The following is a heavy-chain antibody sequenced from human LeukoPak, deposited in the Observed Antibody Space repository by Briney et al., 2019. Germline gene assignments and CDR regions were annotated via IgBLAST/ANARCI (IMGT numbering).Heavy chain of an antibody. D-gene: IGHD3-10*01. CDR3: ARGRGMVRAPMDV. J-gene: IGHJ6*04. Sequence: SETLSLTCAVYGGSFSGYYWSRIRQPPGKGLEWIGEKNHSGSTNSNPSLKSRVTISVDTSKNQFSLKLSSVTAADTAVYYCARGRGMVRAPMDVGGKGTTVTGSS. V-gene: IGHV4-34*01. CDR2: KNHSGST. CDR1: GGSFSGYY.